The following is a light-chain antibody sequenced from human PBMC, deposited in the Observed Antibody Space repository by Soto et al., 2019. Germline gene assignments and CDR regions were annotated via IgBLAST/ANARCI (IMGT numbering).Light chain of an antibody. Sequence: QSALTQPPSLSGTPGQRVTLSCSGSNSNIGRYSVNWYQHFPGTAPRILIYSDDERPSGGPDRFSGAKSGTSASLAISGLQSEDEAEYYCAAWDDNLNGPLFGGGTKLTVL. CDR3: AAWDDNLNGPL. CDR1: NSNIGRYS. V-gene: IGLV1-44*01. J-gene: IGLJ3*02. CDR2: SDD.